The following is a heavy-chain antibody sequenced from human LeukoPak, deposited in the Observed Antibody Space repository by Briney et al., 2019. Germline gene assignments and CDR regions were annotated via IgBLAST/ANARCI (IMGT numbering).Heavy chain of an antibody. D-gene: IGHD2-15*01. CDR1: GDSIRNDY. V-gene: IGHV4-59*08. CDR3: ARLDCSADSCYNY. J-gene: IGHJ4*02. Sequence: SETLSLTCKVSGDSIRNDYWSWIRQPPGEGLEWIGYINYGGSTSYNPSLKSRVTMLVDTSKNQISLRLTAVTAADPAVYYCARLDCSADSCYNYWGQGTLVTVSS. CDR2: INYGGST.